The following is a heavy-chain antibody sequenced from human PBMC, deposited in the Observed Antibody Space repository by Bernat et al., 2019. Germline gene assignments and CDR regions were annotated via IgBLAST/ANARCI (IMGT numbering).Heavy chain of an antibody. CDR2: ISWDGGST. CDR3: AKAFSTELYDFWSDSHAFDI. CDR1: GFTFDDYT. J-gene: IGHJ3*02. V-gene: IGHV3-43*01. Sequence: EVQLVESGGVVVQPGGSLRLSCAASGFTFDDYTMHWVRQAPGKGLEWVSLISWDGGSTYYADSVKGRFTISRDNSKNSLYLQMNSLRTEDTDLYYCAKAFSTELYDFWSDSHAFDIWGQGTMVTVSS. D-gene: IGHD3-3*01.